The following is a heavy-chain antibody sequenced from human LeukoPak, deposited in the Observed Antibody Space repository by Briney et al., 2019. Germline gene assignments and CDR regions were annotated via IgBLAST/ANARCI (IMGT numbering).Heavy chain of an antibody. CDR3: ARASQGVYYFDY. CDR2: ISYDGSNK. D-gene: IGHD3-16*01. J-gene: IGHJ4*02. V-gene: IGHV3-30*04. Sequence: GGSLRLPCAASGFTFSSYAMHWVRQAPGKGLEWVAVISYDGSNKYYADSVKGRFTISRDNSKNTLYLQMNSLRAEDTAVYYCARASQGVYYFDYWGQGTLVTVSS. CDR1: GFTFSSYA.